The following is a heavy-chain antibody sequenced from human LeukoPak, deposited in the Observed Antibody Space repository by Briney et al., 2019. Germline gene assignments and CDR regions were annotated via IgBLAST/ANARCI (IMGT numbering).Heavy chain of an antibody. CDR1: GGSISSSSYY. J-gene: IGHJ4*02. V-gene: IGHV4-39*01. D-gene: IGHD4-17*01. Sequence: SETLSLTCTVSGGSISSSSYYWGWIRQHPGKGLEWIGSIYYSGSTYYNPSLKSRVTISVDTSKNQFSLKLSSVTAADTAVYYCATRTTSFDYWGQGTLVTVSS. CDR2: IYYSGST. CDR3: ATRTTSFDY.